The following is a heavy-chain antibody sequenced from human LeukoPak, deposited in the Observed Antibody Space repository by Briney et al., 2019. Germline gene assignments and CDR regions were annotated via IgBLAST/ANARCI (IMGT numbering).Heavy chain of an antibody. J-gene: IGHJ4*02. CDR1: GFTFYTYA. CDR3: ARARENRYLDY. Sequence: PGGSLRLSCAASGFTFYTYAMSWARQAPGKGLEWVSAISGGGSSTNYEDSVKGRFTISRDNSKNTLDLQMNSLRAEDTAVYYCARARENRYLDYWGQGTLVTVSS. V-gene: IGHV3-23*01. CDR2: ISGGGSST.